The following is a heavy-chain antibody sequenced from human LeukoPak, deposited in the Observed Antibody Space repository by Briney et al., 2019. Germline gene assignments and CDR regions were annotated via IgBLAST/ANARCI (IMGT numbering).Heavy chain of an antibody. CDR3: ACRRWKTSAVDY. J-gene: IGHJ4*02. CDR2: ISSSGSTI. CDR1: GFTFDDYG. V-gene: IGHV3-48*04. D-gene: IGHD4-23*01. Sequence: SGGSLRLSCAASGFTFDDYGMSWVRQAPGKGLEWVSYISSSGSTIYYADSAKGRFTISRDNAKNSLYLQMNSLRAEDTAVYFCACRRWKTSAVDYWGQGTLVTVSS.